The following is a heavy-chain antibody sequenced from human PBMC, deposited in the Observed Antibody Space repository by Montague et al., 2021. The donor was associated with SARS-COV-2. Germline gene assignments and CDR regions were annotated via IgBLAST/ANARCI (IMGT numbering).Heavy chain of an antibody. J-gene: IGHJ3*02. CDR3: ARPLVRGVPKAFDI. CDR1: GGSITRNYY. Sequence: SETLSLTCTVSGGSITRNYYWGWIRQPPGKGLEWVGNIYYSGTTFINPSLENRVTISVDASKNQFSLNLTSVTAADTAVYYCARPLVRGVPKAFDIWGQGALVIVSS. V-gene: IGHV4-39*01. D-gene: IGHD3-10*01. CDR2: IYYSGTT.